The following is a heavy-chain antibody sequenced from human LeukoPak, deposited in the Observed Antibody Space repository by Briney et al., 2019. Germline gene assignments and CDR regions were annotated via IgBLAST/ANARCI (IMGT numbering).Heavy chain of an antibody. CDR3: AGERYNWNDGDYFDY. CDR1: GGTFSSYA. CDR2: IIPILGIA. J-gene: IGHJ4*02. Sequence: GASVKVSCKASGGTFSSYAISWVRQAPGQGLEWMGRIIPILGIANYAQKFQGRVTITADKSTSTAYMELSSLRSEDTAVYYCAGERYNWNDGDYFDYWGQGTLVTVSS. D-gene: IGHD1-1*01. V-gene: IGHV1-69*04.